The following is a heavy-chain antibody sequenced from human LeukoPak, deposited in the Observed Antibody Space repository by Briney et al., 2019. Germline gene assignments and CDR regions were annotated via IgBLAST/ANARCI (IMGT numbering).Heavy chain of an antibody. V-gene: IGHV4-4*08. CDR1: GASISNDY. Sequence: SETLSLTCTVSGASISNDYWSWIRQPPGKRLEFIGYIHNSGTAKYNPSLESRVTFSVDTSKSQFSLQLTSVPAAVTAVYYCARYSRSGDYVFNSWGQGTLVTVSS. CDR2: IHNSGTA. CDR3: ARYSRSGDYVFNS. J-gene: IGHJ4*02. D-gene: IGHD4-17*01.